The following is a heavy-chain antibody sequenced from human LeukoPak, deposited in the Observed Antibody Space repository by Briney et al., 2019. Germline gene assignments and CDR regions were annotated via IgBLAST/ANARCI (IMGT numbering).Heavy chain of an antibody. Sequence: SETLSLTCTVSGGSISSSSYYWSWIRQPPGKGLEWIGEINHSGSTNYNPSLKSRVTISVDTSKNQFSLKLSSVTAADTAVYYCARGGGAFDIWGQGTMVTVSS. CDR2: INHSGST. CDR1: GGSISSSSYY. V-gene: IGHV4-39*07. J-gene: IGHJ3*02. CDR3: ARGGGAFDI.